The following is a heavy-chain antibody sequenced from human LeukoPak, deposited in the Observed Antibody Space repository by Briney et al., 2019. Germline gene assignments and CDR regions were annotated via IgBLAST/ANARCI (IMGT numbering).Heavy chain of an antibody. CDR2: IYSGGST. D-gene: IGHD1-26*01. CDR3: ARGGSYLSAFDI. V-gene: IGHV3-53*01. CDR1: GFTVSSNY. J-gene: IGHJ3*02. Sequence: GGSLRLSCAAYGFTVSSNYMSWVRQAPGKGLEWVSIIYSGGSTFYADSVKGRFTISRDNSKNTLYLQMNSLRAEDTAVYYCARGGSYLSAFDIWGQGTMVTVSS.